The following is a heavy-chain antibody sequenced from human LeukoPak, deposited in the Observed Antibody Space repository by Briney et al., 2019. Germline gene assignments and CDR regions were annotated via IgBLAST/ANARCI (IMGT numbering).Heavy chain of an antibody. CDR2: ISRSGSTT. V-gene: IGHV3-48*03. Sequence: GGSLRLSCAASGFTFSSYEVNWVRQAPGKGLEWVSYISRSGSTTKYADSVKGRFTISRDNAKNSLYLEMNSLRAEDTAVYYCARETSLGYWGQGTLVTVSS. J-gene: IGHJ4*02. CDR1: GFTFSSYE. CDR3: ARETSLGY.